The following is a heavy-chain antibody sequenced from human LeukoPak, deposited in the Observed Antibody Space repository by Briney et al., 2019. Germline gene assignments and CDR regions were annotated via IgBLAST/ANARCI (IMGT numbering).Heavy chain of an antibody. CDR2: IKQDGSEK. Sequence: GGSLRLSCAASGFTFNSYWMSWVRQAPGKGLEWVANIKQDGSEKYYVDSVKGRFTISRDNAKNSLYPQMNSLRAEDTAVYYCVRQLGGSGSYWGQGTLVTVSS. D-gene: IGHD3-10*01. J-gene: IGHJ4*02. CDR1: GFTFNSYW. V-gene: IGHV3-7*01. CDR3: VRQLGGSGSY.